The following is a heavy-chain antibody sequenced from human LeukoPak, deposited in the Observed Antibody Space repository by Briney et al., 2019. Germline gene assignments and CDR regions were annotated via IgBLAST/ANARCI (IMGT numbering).Heavy chain of an antibody. Sequence: GGSLRLSCAGSGFAFSGTWLNWVRQAPGQGLEWVGRINTRTDGATTTYAAPVKGRFTISRDDSKSTLYLEMNSLKTEDTAVYYCTTEFWYYFNNWGQGTLVTVSS. J-gene: IGHJ4*02. CDR2: INTRTDGATT. CDR1: GFAFSGTW. D-gene: IGHD3-3*01. V-gene: IGHV3-15*01. CDR3: TTEFWYYFNN.